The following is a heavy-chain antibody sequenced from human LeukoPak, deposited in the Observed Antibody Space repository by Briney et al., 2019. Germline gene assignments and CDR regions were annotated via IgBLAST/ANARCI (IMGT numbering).Heavy chain of an antibody. V-gene: IGHV1-2*06. CDR2: INPNNGDT. J-gene: IGHJ4*02. D-gene: IGHD3-3*01. CDR3: ARDDPSYYDFWSGYLNYFDY. Sequence: GASVKVSCKASGYTFTGYYMHWVRQAPGQGLEWMGRINPNNGDTNYAQKFQGRVTMTRDTSINTASMELTSLRSDDTAVYYCARDDPSYYDFWSGYLNYFDYWGQGTLVTVSS. CDR1: GYTFTGYY.